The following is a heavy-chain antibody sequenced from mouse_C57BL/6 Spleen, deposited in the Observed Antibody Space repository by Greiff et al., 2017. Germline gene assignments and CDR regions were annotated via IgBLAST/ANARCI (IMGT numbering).Heavy chain of an antibody. J-gene: IGHJ1*03. CDR1: GFNIKDYY. CDR2: IDPEDGET. Sequence: VQLKESGAELVKPGASVKLSCTASGFNIKDYYMHWVKQRTEQGLEWIGRIDPEDGETKYAPKFPGKATITAETSSNTAYLQLSSRTSEATAVYYCARGSAPHWYFDVWGTGTTVTVSS. V-gene: IGHV14-2*01. D-gene: IGHD1-1*01. CDR3: ARGSAPHWYFDV.